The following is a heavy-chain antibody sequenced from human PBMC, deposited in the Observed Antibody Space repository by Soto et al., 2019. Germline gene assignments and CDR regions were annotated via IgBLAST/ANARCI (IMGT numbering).Heavy chain of an antibody. CDR3: AKDQWQWLGRPPDY. J-gene: IGHJ4*02. CDR2: IWYDGSNK. D-gene: IGHD6-19*01. Sequence: GGSLRLSCAASGFTFSSYGMHWVRQAPGKGLEWVAVIWYDGSNKYYADSVKGRFTISRDNSKNTLYLQMNSLRAEDTAVYYCAKDQWQWLGRPPDYWGQGTLVTVSS. CDR1: GFTFSSYG. V-gene: IGHV3-33*06.